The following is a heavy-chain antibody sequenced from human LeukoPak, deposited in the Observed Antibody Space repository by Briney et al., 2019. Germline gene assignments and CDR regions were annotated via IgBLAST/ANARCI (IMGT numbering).Heavy chain of an antibody. J-gene: IGHJ4*02. CDR3: AREDGSGWYGFDY. CDR2: ISSSSSYI. V-gene: IGHV3-21*01. CDR1: GFTFSSYS. Sequence: GGSLRLSCAASGFTFSSYSMNWVRQAPGKGLEWVSSISSSSSYIYYADSVKGRFTISRDNAKNSLYLQMNSLRAEDTAVYYCAREDGSGWYGFDYWGQGTLDTVSS. D-gene: IGHD6-19*01.